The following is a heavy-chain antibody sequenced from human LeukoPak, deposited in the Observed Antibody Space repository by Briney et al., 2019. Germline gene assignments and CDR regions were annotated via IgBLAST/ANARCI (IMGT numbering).Heavy chain of an antibody. CDR1: GGSPSSYY. CDR3: AREGDGLWFGEHHFDY. D-gene: IGHD3-10*01. Sequence: SETLSLTCTVSGGSPSSYYWSWIRQPAGKGLEWIGRIYTSGSTNYNPSLKSRVTMSVDTSKSQFSLKLSSVTAADTAVYYCAREGDGLWFGEHHFDYWGQGTLVTVSS. V-gene: IGHV4-4*07. J-gene: IGHJ4*02. CDR2: IYTSGST.